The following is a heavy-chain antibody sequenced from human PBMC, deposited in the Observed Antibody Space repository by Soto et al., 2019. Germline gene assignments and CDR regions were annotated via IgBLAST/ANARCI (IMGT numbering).Heavy chain of an antibody. J-gene: IGHJ4*02. CDR1: GYTFTSYG. CDR2: ISAYNGNT. Sequence: ASVKVSCKASGYTFTSYGISWVRQAPGQGLEWMGWISAYNGNTNYAQKLQGRVTMTTDTSTSTAYMELRSLRSDDTAVYYCARDPIAFLEPVVAATSFDYWGQGTLVTVSS. CDR3: ARDPIAFLEPVVAATSFDY. D-gene: IGHD2-15*01. V-gene: IGHV1-18*01.